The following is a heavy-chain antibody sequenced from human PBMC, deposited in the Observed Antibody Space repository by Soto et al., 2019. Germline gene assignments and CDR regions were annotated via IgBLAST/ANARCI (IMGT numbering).Heavy chain of an antibody. CDR3: ARLKSVRGVLQYYYGMDV. Sequence: SETLSLTCTVSGGSISSSSYYWGWVRQPPGKGLEWIGSIYYSGSTYYNPSLKSRVTISVDTSKNQFSLKLSSVTAADTAVYYCARLKSVRGVLQYYYGMDVWGQGTTVTVSS. D-gene: IGHD3-10*02. J-gene: IGHJ6*02. V-gene: IGHV4-39*01. CDR1: GGSISSSSYY. CDR2: IYYSGST.